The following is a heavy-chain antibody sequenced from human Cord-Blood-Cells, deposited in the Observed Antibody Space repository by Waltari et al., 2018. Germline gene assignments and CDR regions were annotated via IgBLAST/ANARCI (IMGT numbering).Heavy chain of an antibody. CDR3: ARAFTARLDYYYYYMDV. Sequence: QVQLVQSGAEVKKPGASVKVSCKASGYTFTSYGISWVRQAPGQGLEWMGWISAYNGNTNYAQKLQGRVTMTTDTSTSTAYMELRSLRSDDTAVYYCARAFTARLDYYYYYMDVWGKGTTVTVSS. D-gene: IGHD6-6*01. V-gene: IGHV1-18*04. CDR2: ISAYNGNT. CDR1: GYTFTSYG. J-gene: IGHJ6*03.